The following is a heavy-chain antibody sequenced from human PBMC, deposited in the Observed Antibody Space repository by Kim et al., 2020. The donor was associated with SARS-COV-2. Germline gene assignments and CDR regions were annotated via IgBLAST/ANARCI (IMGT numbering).Heavy chain of an antibody. V-gene: IGHV5-51*01. CDR2: IWPGDSGT. D-gene: IGHD2-2*02. Sequence: GESLKISCKYSGHNFTSYWITWVRQKPGRGLEWMGVIWPGDSGTRYSSSFQGRVTFSVDPSTSTTFLQWSSLKASDTAIYYCARPRVTSCAATSCYSLSHWGQGSLVTVSS. CDR1: GHNFTSYW. J-gene: IGHJ4*02. CDR3: ARPRVTSCAATSCYSLSH.